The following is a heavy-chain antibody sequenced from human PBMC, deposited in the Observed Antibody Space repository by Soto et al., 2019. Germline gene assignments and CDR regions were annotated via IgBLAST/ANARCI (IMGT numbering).Heavy chain of an antibody. J-gene: IGHJ4*02. CDR2: IIPILGIA. CDR1: GGTFNSYT. Sequence: SVKVSCKASGGTFNSYTISWVRQAPGQGLEWMGRIIPILGIANYAQKFQGRVTITADKSTSTAYMELSSLRSEDTAVYYCARSGKPGITVAGPIDYWGQGTLVTVSS. CDR3: ARSGKPGITVAGPIDY. D-gene: IGHD6-19*01. V-gene: IGHV1-69*02.